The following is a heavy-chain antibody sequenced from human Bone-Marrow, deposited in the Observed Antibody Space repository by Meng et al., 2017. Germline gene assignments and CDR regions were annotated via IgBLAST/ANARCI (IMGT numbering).Heavy chain of an antibody. CDR1: GGSISASSFY. CDR3: AREWGTLATAADDY. D-gene: IGHD6-13*01. J-gene: IGHJ4*02. V-gene: IGHV4-39*07. Sequence: RRLQESGPGLVKPSETLSLTCNVSGGSISASSFYWGWIRQAPGKGLEWIGTLHDSGSTYYNPSLKSRVTTSADTSNSQFSLKLSSVTAADTAVYYCAREWGTLATAADDYWGQGTLVTVSS. CDR2: LHDSGST.